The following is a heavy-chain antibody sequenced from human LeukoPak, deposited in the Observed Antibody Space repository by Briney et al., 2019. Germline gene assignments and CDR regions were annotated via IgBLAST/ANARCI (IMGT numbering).Heavy chain of an antibody. CDR1: GGSFSAYY. Sequence: SETLSLTCAVYGGSFSAYYWSWLRQPPGKGLEWLGEINHSGSTHYNPSLKSRVTISVDTSKNQFSLKLSSVTAADTAVYYCARGLSATNNYYYGIDVWGKGTTVTVSS. CDR3: ARGLSATNNYYYGIDV. D-gene: IGHD2-8*01. V-gene: IGHV4-34*01. J-gene: IGHJ6*04. CDR2: INHSGST.